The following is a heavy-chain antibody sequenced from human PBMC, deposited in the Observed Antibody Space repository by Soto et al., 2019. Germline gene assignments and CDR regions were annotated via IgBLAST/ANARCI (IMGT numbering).Heavy chain of an antibody. D-gene: IGHD3-10*01. CDR2: IIPILGIA. V-gene: IGHV1-69*02. CDR1: GGTFSSYT. Sequence: ASVKVSCKASGGTFSSYTISWVRQAPGQGLEWMGRIIPILGIANYAQKFQGRVTITADKSTSTAYMELSSLRSEDTAVYYCARGGDYGSGSWYYYYYYMDVWGKGTTVTVSS. CDR3: ARGGDYGSGSWYYYYYYMDV. J-gene: IGHJ6*03.